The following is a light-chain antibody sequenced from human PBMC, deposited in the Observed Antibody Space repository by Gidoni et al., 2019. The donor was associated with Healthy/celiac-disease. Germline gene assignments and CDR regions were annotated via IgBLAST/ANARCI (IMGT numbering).Light chain of an antibody. Sequence: EIVLTQSPATLSLSPGERATLSCMASQSVSSYLAWYQQKPGQAPRLLIYDASNRATGIPARFSGSGSGTDFTLNISSLEPEDFAVYYCQQRRNWPSFGPGTKVDIK. J-gene: IGKJ3*01. CDR1: QSVSSY. CDR3: QQRRNWPS. CDR2: DAS. V-gene: IGKV3-11*01.